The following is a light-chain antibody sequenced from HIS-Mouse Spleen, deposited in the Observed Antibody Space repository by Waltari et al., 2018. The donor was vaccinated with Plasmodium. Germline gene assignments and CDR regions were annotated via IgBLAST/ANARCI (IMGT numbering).Light chain of an antibody. J-gene: IGKJ1*01. CDR2: AAS. Sequence: DIQMTQSPSSLSAPLGDRVTITCRASQSISSYLNWYQQKPGKAPKLLIYAASSLQSGVPSRFSGSGSGTDFTLTISSLQPEDFATYNCQQSYSTWTFGQGTKVEIK. V-gene: IGKV1-39*01. CDR1: QSISSY. CDR3: QQSYSTWT.